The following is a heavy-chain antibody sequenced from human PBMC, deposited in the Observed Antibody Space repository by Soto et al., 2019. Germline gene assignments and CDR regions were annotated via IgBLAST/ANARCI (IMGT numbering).Heavy chain of an antibody. D-gene: IGHD2-15*01. Sequence: GASVKVSCKASGYTFTGYYVHWVREAPGQGLEWMGWINPETGATSYAQKFQGRVTLSRDTSINPAYLELSSLRFDAAAVYFCATDRYHVISDGMDVWGQVPTVTVSS. CDR1: GYTFTGYY. CDR2: INPETGAT. V-gene: IGHV1-2*02. CDR3: ATDRYHVISDGMDV. J-gene: IGHJ6*02.